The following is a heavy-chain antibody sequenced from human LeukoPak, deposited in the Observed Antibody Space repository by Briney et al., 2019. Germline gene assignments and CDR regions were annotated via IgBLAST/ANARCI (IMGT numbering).Heavy chain of an antibody. Sequence: SQTLSLTCAISGDSVSSNSAAWNWIRQSPSRGLEWLGRTYYRSKWYNDYAVSVKSRITINPDTSKNQFSLQLNSVTPEDTAVYYCASHPRGYSSSWYYFDYWGQGTLVTVSS. V-gene: IGHV6-1*01. J-gene: IGHJ4*02. CDR1: GDSVSSNSAA. D-gene: IGHD6-13*01. CDR3: ASHPRGYSSSWYYFDY. CDR2: TYYRSKWYN.